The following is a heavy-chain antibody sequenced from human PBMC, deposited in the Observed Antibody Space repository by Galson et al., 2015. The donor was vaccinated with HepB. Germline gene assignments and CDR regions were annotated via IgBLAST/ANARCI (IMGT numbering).Heavy chain of an antibody. V-gene: IGHV3-23*01. CDR2: ISDSGRST. D-gene: IGHD3-22*01. CDR3: AKDAVLGDYFDSGVYYLDAFDM. CDR1: GFTFSSYA. Sequence: SLRLSCAASGFTFSSYAMSWVRQAPGKGLEWVSGISDSGRSTYYAESVKGRFTISTDDSKSTVYLQMNSLRAEDTALYYCAKDAVLGDYFDSGVYYLDAFDMWGQGTMVTVSS. J-gene: IGHJ3*02.